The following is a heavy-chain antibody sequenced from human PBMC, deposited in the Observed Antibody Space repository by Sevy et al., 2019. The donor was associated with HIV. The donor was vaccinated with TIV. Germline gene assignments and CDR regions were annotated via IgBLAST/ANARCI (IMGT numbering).Heavy chain of an antibody. J-gene: IGHJ4*02. CDR3: ARDALLRGGYLDY. CDR1: GYTFTGYY. D-gene: IGHD3-10*01. Sequence: ASVKVSCKASGYTFTGYYMHWVRQAPGQGLEWMGWINPNSGGTNYAQKFQGRVTMTRDTSISTAYMELSRLRSDDTAVYYCARDALLRGGYLDYWGQRTLVTVSS. V-gene: IGHV1-2*02. CDR2: INPNSGGT.